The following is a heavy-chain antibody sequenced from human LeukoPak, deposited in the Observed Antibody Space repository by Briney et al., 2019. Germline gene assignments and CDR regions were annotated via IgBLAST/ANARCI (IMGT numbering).Heavy chain of an antibody. V-gene: IGHV1-46*01. CDR3: ARNYYDTAGHFGC. CDR1: GYTFSSYY. J-gene: IGHJ4*02. D-gene: IGHD3-22*01. CDR2: INPSGGGT. Sequence: GASVKISCKASGYTFSSYYMHWVRQAPGQGLEWMGIINPSGGGTTYAQKFRGRVTMTRDTSTGTVFMELSSLRSDDTAVYFCARNYYDTAGHFGCWGQGTLVTVSS.